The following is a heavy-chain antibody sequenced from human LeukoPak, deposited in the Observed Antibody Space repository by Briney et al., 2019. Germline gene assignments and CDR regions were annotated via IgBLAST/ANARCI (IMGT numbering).Heavy chain of an antibody. Sequence: PGGSLRLSCATSGLTFEGYAIHWVRQVPGKGLEWVSGIDWNSGRIGYADSVKGRFTISRDNAKKSLHLRMNSLRAEDTALYYFLEDRTPGGLDYWGQGTLVTVSS. J-gene: IGHJ4*02. CDR3: LEDRTPGGLDY. V-gene: IGHV3-9*01. CDR2: IDWNSGRI. CDR1: GLTFEGYA. D-gene: IGHD3-16*01.